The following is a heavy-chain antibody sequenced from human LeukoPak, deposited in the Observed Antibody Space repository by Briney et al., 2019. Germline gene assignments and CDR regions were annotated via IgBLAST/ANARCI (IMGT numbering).Heavy chain of an antibody. D-gene: IGHD6-13*01. CDR1: SGSINSNNY. CDR3: ASKTIAVAGHY. Sequence: PSETLSLTCAVSSGSINSNNYFSWVRQPPGKGLEWIGEIDYSGSTNYNPSLTSGVTISIDKSKNQFSLSLISVTAADTAVYYCASKTIAVAGHYWGQGTLVTVSS. CDR2: IDYSGST. V-gene: IGHV4-4*02. J-gene: IGHJ4*02.